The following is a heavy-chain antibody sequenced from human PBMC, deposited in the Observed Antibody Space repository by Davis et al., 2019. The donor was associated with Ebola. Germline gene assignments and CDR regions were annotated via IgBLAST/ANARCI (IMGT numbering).Heavy chain of an antibody. J-gene: IGHJ5*02. Sequence: SEALSLTCTVSGGSISSYYWSWIRQPPGKGLEWIGYIYYSGSTNYNPSLKSRVTMSLDTSKDQFSLKLNSVTAADTAVYYCARGRYFPRVAVGVYAKFDPWGPGTLVTVSS. D-gene: IGHD2-8*02. CDR1: GGSISSYY. V-gene: IGHV4-59*12. CDR2: IYYSGST. CDR3: ARGRYFPRVAVGVYAKFDP.